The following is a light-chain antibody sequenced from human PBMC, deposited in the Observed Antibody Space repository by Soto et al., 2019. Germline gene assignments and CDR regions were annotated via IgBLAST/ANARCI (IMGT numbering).Light chain of an antibody. Sequence: SYELTQAPSVSVAPGQTARITCGDIGSKTVHWYQQKPGQAPVLVVYDATDRPSGIPDRISASRSGDTATLTISRVDAGDEADYYCQVWASTAEFFVFGSGTKLTVL. J-gene: IGLJ1*01. CDR1: IGSKT. CDR2: DAT. CDR3: QVWASTAEFFV. V-gene: IGLV3-21*02.